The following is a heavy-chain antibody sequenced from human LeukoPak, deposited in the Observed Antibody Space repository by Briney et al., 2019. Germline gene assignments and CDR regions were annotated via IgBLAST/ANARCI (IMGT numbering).Heavy chain of an antibody. Sequence: SEALSLTCTVSGGSISSYYWSWIRQPPGKGLEWIGYIYYSGSTNYNPSLKSRVTISVDTSKNQFSLKLSSVTAADTAVYYCARIATDDYFDYWGQGTLVTVSS. CDR1: GGSISSYY. J-gene: IGHJ4*02. CDR2: IYYSGST. CDR3: ARIATDDYFDY. V-gene: IGHV4-59*08.